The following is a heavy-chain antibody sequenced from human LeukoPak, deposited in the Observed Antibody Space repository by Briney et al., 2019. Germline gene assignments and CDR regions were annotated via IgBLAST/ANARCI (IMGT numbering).Heavy chain of an antibody. Sequence: GGSLRLSCVASGFTFSSYEVNWVRQAPGTGLEWVSYISSSGSTIYYADSVKGRFTISRDNAKNSLYLQMNSLRAEDTAVYYCARQVGYSYGYGESSDWGQGTLVTVSS. V-gene: IGHV3-48*03. CDR1: GFTFSSYE. CDR3: ARQVGYSYGYGESSD. J-gene: IGHJ4*02. CDR2: ISSSGSTI. D-gene: IGHD5-18*01.